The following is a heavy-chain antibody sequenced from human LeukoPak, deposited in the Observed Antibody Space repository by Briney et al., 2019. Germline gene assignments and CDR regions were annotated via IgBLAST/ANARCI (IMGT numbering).Heavy chain of an antibody. Sequence: GASVKVSCKASGGTFSSYAISWVRQAPGQGLEWMGRIIPILGIANYAQKFQGRVTITADKSTGTAYMELSSLRSEDTAVYYCARDLRVKIVGATRRGGEDAFDIWGQGTMVTVSS. CDR1: GGTFSSYA. D-gene: IGHD1-26*01. CDR3: ARDLRVKIVGATRRGGEDAFDI. J-gene: IGHJ3*02. CDR2: IIPILGIA. V-gene: IGHV1-69*04.